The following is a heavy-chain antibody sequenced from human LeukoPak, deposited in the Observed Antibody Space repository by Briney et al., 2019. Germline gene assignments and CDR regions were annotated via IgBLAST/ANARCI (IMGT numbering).Heavy chain of an antibody. CDR3: ARVKGLLWFGESRYYFDY. J-gene: IGHJ4*02. V-gene: IGHV1-2*02. D-gene: IGHD3-10*01. CDR1: GYTFTGYY. Sequence: ASVKVSCKASGYTFTGYYMHWVRQAPGQGLEWMGWINPNSGGTNYAQKFQGGVTMTRDTSISTAYMELSRLRSDDTAVYYCARVKGLLWFGESRYYFDYWGQGTLVTVSS. CDR2: INPNSGGT.